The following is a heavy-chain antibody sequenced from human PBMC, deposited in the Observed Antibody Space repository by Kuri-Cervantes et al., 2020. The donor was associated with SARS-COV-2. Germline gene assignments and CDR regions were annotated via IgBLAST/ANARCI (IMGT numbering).Heavy chain of an antibody. Sequence: GESLKISCAASGFTFSSYAMSWVRQAPGKGLEWVAFIRYDGSNKYYADSVKGRFTISRDNSKNTLYLQMNSLRAEDTAVYYCAKCGGDYYYFAMDVWGQGTTVTVSS. J-gene: IGHJ6*02. D-gene: IGHD2-21*01. V-gene: IGHV3-30*02. CDR2: IRYDGSNK. CDR1: GFTFSSYA. CDR3: AKCGGDYYYFAMDV.